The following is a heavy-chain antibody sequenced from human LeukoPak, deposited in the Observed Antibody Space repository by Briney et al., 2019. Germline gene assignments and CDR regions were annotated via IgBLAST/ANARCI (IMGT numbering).Heavy chain of an antibody. Sequence: PGGSLRLSCAASGFTFSSYAMHWVHQAPGKGLEWVAVISYDGSNKYYADSVKGRFTISRDNSKNTLYLQMNSLRAEDTAVYYCAREPFSIVVVTATYFQHWGQGTLVTVSS. D-gene: IGHD2-21*02. CDR3: AREPFSIVVVTATYFQH. CDR2: ISYDGSNK. V-gene: IGHV3-30-3*01. J-gene: IGHJ1*01. CDR1: GFTFSSYA.